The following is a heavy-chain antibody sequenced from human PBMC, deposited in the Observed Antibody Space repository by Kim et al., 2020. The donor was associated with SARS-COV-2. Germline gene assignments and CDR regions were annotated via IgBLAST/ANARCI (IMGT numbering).Heavy chain of an antibody. D-gene: IGHD3-10*01. V-gene: IGHV4-31*03. J-gene: IGHJ5*02. Sequence: SETLSLTCTVSGGSISSGGYYWSWIRQHPGKGLEWIGYIYYSGSTYYNPSLKSRVTISVDTSKNQFSLKLSSVTAADTAVYYCARRKVLLWFGEFRNWFDPWGQGTLVTVSS. CDR1: GGSISSGGYY. CDR3: ARRKVLLWFGEFRNWFDP. CDR2: IYYSGST.